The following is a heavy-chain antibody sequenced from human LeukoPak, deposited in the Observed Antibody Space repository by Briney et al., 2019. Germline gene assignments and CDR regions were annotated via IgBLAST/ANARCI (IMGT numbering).Heavy chain of an antibody. D-gene: IGHD3-10*01. Sequence: SETLSLTCTVSGGSISSYYWSWIRQPPGRGLEWIGYIYYSGSTSYNPSLKSRVTISVETSNNQFSLKLSSVTAADTAVYYCARHYYSDYYFDYWGQGTLVTVSS. CDR2: IYYSGST. V-gene: IGHV4-59*04. J-gene: IGHJ4*02. CDR1: GGSISSYY. CDR3: ARHYYSDYYFDY.